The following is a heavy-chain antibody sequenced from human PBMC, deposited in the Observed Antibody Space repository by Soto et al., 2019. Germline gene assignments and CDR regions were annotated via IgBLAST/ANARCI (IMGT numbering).Heavy chain of an antibody. CDR2: IYYSGST. V-gene: IGHV4-31*03. Sequence: PSETLSLTCTVSGGSISSGGYYWSWIRQHPGKGLEWIGYIYYSGSTYYNPSLKSRVTISVDTSKNQFSLKLSSVTAADTAVYYCARDSSGYFDPWGQGTLVTVS. J-gene: IGHJ5*02. CDR3: ARDSSGYFDP. CDR1: GGSISSGGYY. D-gene: IGHD3-22*01.